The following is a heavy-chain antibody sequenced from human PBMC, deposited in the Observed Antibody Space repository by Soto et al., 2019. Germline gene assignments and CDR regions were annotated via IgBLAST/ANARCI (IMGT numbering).Heavy chain of an antibody. J-gene: IGHJ4*02. CDR2: FDPEDGET. Sequence: GASVKVSCKVSGYTLTELSMHWVRQAPGKGLEWMGGFDPEDGETIYAQKFQGRVTMTEDTSTDTAYMELSSLRSEDTAVYYCATVLQTYYYDSSGYTFDYWGQGTLVTVSS. V-gene: IGHV1-24*01. CDR3: ATVLQTYYYDSSGYTFDY. CDR1: GYTLTELS. D-gene: IGHD3-22*01.